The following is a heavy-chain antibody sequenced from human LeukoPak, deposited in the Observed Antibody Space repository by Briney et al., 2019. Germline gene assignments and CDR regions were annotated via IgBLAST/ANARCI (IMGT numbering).Heavy chain of an antibody. Sequence: SETLSLTCTVSESIRSRPKSFYWGWIRQPPGKGLEWIGSINYSGSTYYNPSLKSRVTISVDTSKNQFSLKLSSVTAADAAVYYCARDENYYGSSGFADSWGQGTLVTVSS. CDR2: INYSGST. CDR3: ARDENYYGSSGFADS. V-gene: IGHV4-39*07. J-gene: IGHJ4*02. CDR1: ESIRSRPKSFY. D-gene: IGHD3-22*01.